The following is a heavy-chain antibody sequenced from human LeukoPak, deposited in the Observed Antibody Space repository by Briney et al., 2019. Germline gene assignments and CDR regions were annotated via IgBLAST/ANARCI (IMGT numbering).Heavy chain of an antibody. J-gene: IGHJ4*02. D-gene: IGHD4-17*01. V-gene: IGHV3-30*02. Sequence: GGSLRLSCAASGFTFSNYGMHWVRQAPGKGLEWVALILYDGSTKFYADSVKGRFTISRDNSKNTVSLEMNSLRTEDTAVYYCAKRDLTTEFDYWGQGILATVSS. CDR1: GFTFSNYG. CDR3: AKRDLTTEFDY. CDR2: ILYDGSTK.